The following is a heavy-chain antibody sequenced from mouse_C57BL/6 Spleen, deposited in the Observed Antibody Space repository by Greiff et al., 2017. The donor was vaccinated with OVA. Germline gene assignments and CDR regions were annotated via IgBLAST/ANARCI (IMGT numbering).Heavy chain of an antibody. V-gene: IGHV5-17*01. CDR1: GFTFSDYG. D-gene: IGHD2-4*01. Sequence: EVQLKESGGGLVKPGGSLKLSCAASGFTFSDYGMHWVRQAPEKGLEWVAYISSGSSTIYYADTVKGRFTISRDNAKNTLFLQMTSLRSEDTAMYYWARAMITKYFDVWGTGTTVTVSS. CDR3: ARAMITKYFDV. J-gene: IGHJ1*03. CDR2: ISSGSSTI.